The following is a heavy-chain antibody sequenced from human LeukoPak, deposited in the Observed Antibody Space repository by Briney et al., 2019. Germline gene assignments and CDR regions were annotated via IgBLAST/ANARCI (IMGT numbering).Heavy chain of an antibody. Sequence: SETLSLTCIVSGGSISSSSYYWGWIRRPPGRGLEWIGSIYYSGSTYYNASLKSQVSISIDTSKNQFSLKLTSVTAADTAVYYCVRQTGSGLFILPGGQGTLVTVSS. V-gene: IGHV4-39*01. D-gene: IGHD3/OR15-3a*01. J-gene: IGHJ4*02. CDR1: GGSISSSSYY. CDR3: VRQTGSGLFILP. CDR2: IYYSGST.